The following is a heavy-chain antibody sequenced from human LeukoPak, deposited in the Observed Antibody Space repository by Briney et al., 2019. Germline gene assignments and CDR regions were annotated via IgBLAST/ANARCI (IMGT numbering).Heavy chain of an antibody. Sequence: GGSLRLSCAASGFTFSSYAMHWVRQAPGKGLEWVAVISYDGSNKYYADSVKGRFTISRDNSKNTLYLQMNRLRAEDTAVYYCASAYLDAYCGGDCYSGYFDYWGQGTLVTVSS. J-gene: IGHJ4*02. CDR2: ISYDGSNK. CDR1: GFTFSSYA. V-gene: IGHV3-30*01. D-gene: IGHD2-21*02. CDR3: ASAYLDAYCGGDCYSGYFDY.